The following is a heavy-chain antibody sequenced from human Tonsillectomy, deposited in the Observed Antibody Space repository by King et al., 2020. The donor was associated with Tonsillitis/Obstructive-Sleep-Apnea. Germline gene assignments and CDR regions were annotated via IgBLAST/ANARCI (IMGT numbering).Heavy chain of an antibody. CDR2: INTNSGGT. V-gene: IGHV1-2*02. J-gene: IGHJ2*01. D-gene: IGHD2-21*02. CDR3: VSVHCCRSDGDLHWYFDL. Sequence: QLVQSGAEVKKPGASVKVSCKASGYIFTGYYMHWMRQAPGQGLEWMGWINTNSGGTNYAQKFQGRVTMTRDTSISTAYMELSRLRSDETAVYYCVSVHCCRSDGDLHWYFDLWGRGTLVTVSS. CDR1: GYIFTGYY.